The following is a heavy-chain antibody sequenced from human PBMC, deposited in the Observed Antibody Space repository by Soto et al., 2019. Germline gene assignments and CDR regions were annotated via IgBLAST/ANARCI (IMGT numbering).Heavy chain of an antibody. Sequence: ASVKVSCKASGYTFSDFDINWLRQAAGQGPEWMGWMNAKSGDTFSAQRLQGKFNMTWDTSLSTAYMEVGSLTSDDAAIYYCARGNHFNYAGFEGWGQGTTVT. CDR1: GYTFSDFD. D-gene: IGHD3-16*01. CDR3: ARGNHFNYAGFEG. J-gene: IGHJ6*02. CDR2: MNAKSGDT. V-gene: IGHV1-8*01.